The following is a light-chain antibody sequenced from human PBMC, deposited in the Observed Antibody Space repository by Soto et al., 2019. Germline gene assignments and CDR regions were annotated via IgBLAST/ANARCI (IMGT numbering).Light chain of an antibody. V-gene: IGKV3-15*01. CDR2: DAS. CDR3: QQYNNWPQT. CDR1: QSLRSS. J-gene: IGKJ1*01. Sequence: EIVLTQSPASLSLSPGEGATLSCRASQSLRSSLAWYQQKPGQAPRLLIYDASTRATGIPARFSGSGSGTDFTLTISGLQSEEFAVYYCQQYNNWPQTFGQGTKVDIK.